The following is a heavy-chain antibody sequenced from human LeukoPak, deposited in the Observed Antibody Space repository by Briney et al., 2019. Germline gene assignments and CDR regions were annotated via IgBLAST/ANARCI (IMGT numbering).Heavy chain of an antibody. D-gene: IGHD2-15*01. CDR3: AKGYCSGGSCRYFDY. V-gene: IGHV1-69*04. J-gene: IGHJ4*02. CDR1: GGTFSSNA. CDR2: IIPIFAIA. Sequence: SVKVSCKASGGTFSSNAISWVRQAPGQGLEWMGRIIPIFAIANYAQRFQGRVTMTRDTSTSTVYMELSSLRSEDTAVYYCAKGYCSGGSCRYFDYWGQGTLVTVSS.